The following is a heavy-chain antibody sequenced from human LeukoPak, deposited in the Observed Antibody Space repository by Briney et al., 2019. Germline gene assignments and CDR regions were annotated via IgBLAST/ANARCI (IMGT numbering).Heavy chain of an antibody. J-gene: IGHJ4*02. V-gene: IGHV3-74*01. CDR1: GFTFSSYW. D-gene: IGHD5-24*01. Sequence: PGGSLRLSCAASGFTFSSYWMHWVRQAPGKGLVWVSHINSDGSSTNYADSVKGRFTISRDNAKNTLYLQMNSLKAEDTAVYYCARERDEGFDYWGQGTLVTVSS. CDR2: INSDGSST. CDR3: ARERDEGFDY.